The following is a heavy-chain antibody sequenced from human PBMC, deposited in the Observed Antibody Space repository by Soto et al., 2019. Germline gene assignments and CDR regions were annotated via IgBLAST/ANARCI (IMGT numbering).Heavy chain of an antibody. D-gene: IGHD5-12*01. CDR1: GFTFSSYG. Sequence: GGSLRLSCAASGFTFSSYGMHWVRQAPGKGLEWVAVISYDGSNKYYADSVKGRFTISRDNSKNTLYLQMNSLRAEDTAVYYCAKSGWLQLRGYFDYWGQGTLVTVSS. CDR3: AKSGWLQLRGYFDY. J-gene: IGHJ4*02. CDR2: ISYDGSNK. V-gene: IGHV3-30*18.